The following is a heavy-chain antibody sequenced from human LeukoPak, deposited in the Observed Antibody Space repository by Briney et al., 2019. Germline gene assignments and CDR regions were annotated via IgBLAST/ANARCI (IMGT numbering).Heavy chain of an antibody. CDR2: INHSGST. Sequence: PSETLSLTCAVYGGSFSGYYWSWIRQPPGKGLEWIGEINHSGSTNYNPSLKSRVTISVDTSKNQFSLKLSSVTAADTAVYYCARDDCSGGSCYGMAAHYYYYGMDVWGQGTTVTVSS. CDR3: ARDDCSGGSCYGMAAHYYYYGMDV. CDR1: GGSFSGYY. D-gene: IGHD2-15*01. J-gene: IGHJ6*02. V-gene: IGHV4-34*01.